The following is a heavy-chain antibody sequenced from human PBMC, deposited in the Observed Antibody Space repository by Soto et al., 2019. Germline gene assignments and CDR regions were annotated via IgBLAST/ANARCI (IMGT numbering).Heavy chain of an antibody. D-gene: IGHD4-17*01. V-gene: IGHV3-30-3*02. Sequence: GGSLRLSFAASGFTFSSDAMHWVRHAPVKGLEWVAVISYDGSNKYYADSVKGRFTISRDNSKNTLYLQMNSLRAEDTAVYYCAKRPDYGGNLGAFDIWGQGTMVTVSS. CDR2: ISYDGSNK. CDR3: AKRPDYGGNLGAFDI. CDR1: GFTFSSDA. J-gene: IGHJ3*02.